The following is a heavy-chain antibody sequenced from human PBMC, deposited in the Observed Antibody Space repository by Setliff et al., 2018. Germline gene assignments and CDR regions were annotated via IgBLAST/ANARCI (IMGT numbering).Heavy chain of an antibody. J-gene: IGHJ6*02. CDR2: IIPMFRSG. CDR1: GGSFKNYA. Sequence: SVKVSCKASGGSFKNYAISWVRQAPGQGLEWMGGIIPMFRSGNYAQRFQGRVTITADESTNTVYMELTSLRPEDTAVYYCARGKLDVVAAGGKYCAMDVWGQGTAVTVS. V-gene: IGHV1-69*13. CDR3: ARGKLDVVAAGGKYCAMDV. D-gene: IGHD6-13*01.